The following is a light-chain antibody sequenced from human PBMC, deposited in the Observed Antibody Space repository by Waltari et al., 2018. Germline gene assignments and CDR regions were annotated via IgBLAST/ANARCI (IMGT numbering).Light chain of an antibody. CDR3: QHVYSYPVT. V-gene: IGKV1-9*01. CDR2: AAS. CDR1: QGMSGY. J-gene: IGKJ4*01. Sequence: DIQLNQSPSFLSASVGDRVTFTCRASQGMSGYLAWYQQKPNKAPKLLINAASTLQSGVPSRFSGGKSGTEFTLTISSLQPEDFATYFCQHVYSYPVTFGGGTTLDI.